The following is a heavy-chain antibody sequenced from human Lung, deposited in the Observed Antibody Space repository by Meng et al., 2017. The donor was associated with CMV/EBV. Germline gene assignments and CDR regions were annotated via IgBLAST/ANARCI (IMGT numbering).Heavy chain of an antibody. V-gene: IGHV1-18*01. D-gene: IGHD5-18*01. CDR1: GYACTRYG. J-gene: IGHJ4*02. CDR2: ISAYSGNT. Sequence: AGYACTRYGISGGRQAPGQGLEWMGWISAYSGNTNYAQKLQGRVTMTTDTSTSTAYMELRSLGSDDTAVYYCARDRWAFRYSYGVDYWGQGTLVTVSS. CDR3: ARDRWAFRYSYGVDY.